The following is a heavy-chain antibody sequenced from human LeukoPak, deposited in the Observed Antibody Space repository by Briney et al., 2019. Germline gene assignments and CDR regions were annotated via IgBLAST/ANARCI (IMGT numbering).Heavy chain of an antibody. V-gene: IGHV1-18*01. J-gene: IGHJ5*02. CDR2: ISAYNGNT. Sequence: VASVKVSCKASGYTFTSYGISWVRQAPGQGLEWMGWISAYNGNTNYAQKLQGRVTMTTDTSTSTAYMELRSLRSDDTAVYYCARVLDWGYYDSSGNNWFDPWGQGTLVTVSS. CDR3: ARVLDWGYYDSSGNNWFDP. D-gene: IGHD3-22*01. CDR1: GYTFTSYG.